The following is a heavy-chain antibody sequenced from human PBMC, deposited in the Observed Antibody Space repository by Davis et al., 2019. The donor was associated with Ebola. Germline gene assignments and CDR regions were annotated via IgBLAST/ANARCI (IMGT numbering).Heavy chain of an antibody. CDR2: IGSSSYT. J-gene: IGHJ4*02. CDR1: GFTFSYYS. Sequence: GGSLRLSCAASGFTFSYYSMNWVRQAPGKGLEWVSSIGSSSYTSYADSVKGRFTISRDNSKNTLYLQMNSLRAEDTAVYYCARRTELDYWGQGTLVTVSS. V-gene: IGHV3-21*01. CDR3: ARRTELDY. D-gene: IGHD1/OR15-1a*01.